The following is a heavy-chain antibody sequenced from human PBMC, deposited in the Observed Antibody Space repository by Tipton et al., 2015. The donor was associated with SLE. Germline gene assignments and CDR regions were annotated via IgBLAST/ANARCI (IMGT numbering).Heavy chain of an antibody. D-gene: IGHD6-13*01. J-gene: IGHJ6*03. V-gene: IGHV4-61*08. CDR2: IYFSGST. CDR1: GGSISSSDYY. Sequence: LRLSCTVSGGSISSSDYYWGWIRQPPGKGLEWIGCIYFSGSTNYNPSLRSRVTMSVDSSNSQFSLKLSSVTAADTAVYYCARDGGAAAENYNYHMDVWGIGTTVTVSS. CDR3: ARDGGAAAENYNYHMDV.